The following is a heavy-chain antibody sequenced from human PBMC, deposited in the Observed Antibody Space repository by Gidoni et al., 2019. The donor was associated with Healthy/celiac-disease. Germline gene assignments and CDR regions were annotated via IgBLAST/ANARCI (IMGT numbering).Heavy chain of an antibody. J-gene: IGHJ4*02. V-gene: IGHV4-61*02. CDR3: ARAELGAYYFDY. CDR1: GGSISSGSYY. CDR2: IDTSGST. D-gene: IGHD1-26*01. Sequence: QVQLQESGPGLAKPSQTLSLTCTVSGGSISSGSYYRSCIRQPAGKGLEWIGRIDTSGSTNYNPSLKSRVTISVDTSKNQFSLKLSSVTAADTAVYYCARAELGAYYFDYWGQGTLVTVSS.